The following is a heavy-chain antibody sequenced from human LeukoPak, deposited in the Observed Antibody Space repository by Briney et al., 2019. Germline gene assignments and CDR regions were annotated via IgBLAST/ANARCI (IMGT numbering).Heavy chain of an antibody. CDR2: ISPGGGTT. Sequence: GGSLRLSCAVSGFAFGSEAMSWVRQSPARGLEWVASISPGGGTTYYADYVKGRFTISRDNSNNSLFVQMNSLGAEDTAVYFCAKSRSGSANWAPRIFDNWGQGTLVTVSS. V-gene: IGHV3-23*01. D-gene: IGHD2-15*01. CDR1: GFAFGSEA. CDR3: AKSRSGSANWAPRIFDN. J-gene: IGHJ4*02.